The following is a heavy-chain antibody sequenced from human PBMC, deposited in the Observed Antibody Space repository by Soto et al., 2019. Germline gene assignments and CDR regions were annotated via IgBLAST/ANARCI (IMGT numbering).Heavy chain of an antibody. CDR2: TYYRSKKWSN. J-gene: IGHJ3*01. CDR3: AKYNSGPDAFDV. Sequence: PSQTLSLTCAISGDSVSGNSASWNWFRQSPSRGLEWLGRTYYRSKKWSNDYAVSVKGRITINPDTSKNQFSLQLNSVTLEDTAIYYCAKYNSGPDAFDVWGHGTMVTVSS. CDR1: GDSVSGNSAS. V-gene: IGHV6-1*01. D-gene: IGHD6-19*01.